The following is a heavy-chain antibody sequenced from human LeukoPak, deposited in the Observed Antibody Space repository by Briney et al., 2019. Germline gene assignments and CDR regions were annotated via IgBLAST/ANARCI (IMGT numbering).Heavy chain of an antibody. D-gene: IGHD5-12*01. CDR3: AKAKKLRSPYDAFDI. CDR1: GFSFSTYG. Sequence: GGSLRLSCAASGFSFSTYGMIWVRQAPGKGLEWVSSVSDTGGDTYYADSVKGRFTISRDNSKNTLYLQMNSLRAEDTAVYYCAKAKKLRSPYDAFDIWGQGTMVTVSS. CDR2: VSDTGGDT. J-gene: IGHJ3*02. V-gene: IGHV3-23*01.